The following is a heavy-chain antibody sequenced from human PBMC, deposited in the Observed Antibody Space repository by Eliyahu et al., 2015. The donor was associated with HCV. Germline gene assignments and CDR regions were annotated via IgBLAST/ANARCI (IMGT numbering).Heavy chain of an antibody. J-gene: IGHJ4*02. CDR1: GFTFSSYA. D-gene: IGHD4-17*01. CDR2: ISGSATSI. Sequence: VASGFTFSSYALTWVRQAPGKGLEWVSTISGSATSIYYADSVKGRVTISRDNSKNTVYLQMNSLRAEDTAVYYCAKVFGMTMLTHFDYWGQGTLVTVSS. CDR3: AKVFGMTMLTHFDY. V-gene: IGHV3-23*01.